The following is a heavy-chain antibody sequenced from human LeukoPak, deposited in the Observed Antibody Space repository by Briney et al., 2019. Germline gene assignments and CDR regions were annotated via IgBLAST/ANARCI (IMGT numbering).Heavy chain of an antibody. V-gene: IGHV3-23*01. Sequence: GGTQRLSCAASGFTFSNYGMNWVRQAPGKGREWVSGITGNGGTTYYADSVNGRFTNSRDNSNNTLYLHMNSLRAEDTAVYYCANDRGWIQLNLGRGQGTLVTVSS. J-gene: IGHJ4*02. CDR3: ANDRGWIQLNLG. D-gene: IGHD5-18*01. CDR1: GFTFSNYG. CDR2: ITGNGGTT.